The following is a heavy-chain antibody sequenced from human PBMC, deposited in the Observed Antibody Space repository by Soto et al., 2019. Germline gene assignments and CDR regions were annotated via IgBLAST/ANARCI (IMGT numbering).Heavy chain of an antibody. J-gene: IGHJ4*02. V-gene: IGHV3-23*01. Sequence: GGSLRLSCAASGFTFSSYAMTWVRQAPGKGLEWVSAISGSGGTTYYADSVKGRFTISRDNSKNTLYLQMNSLGAEDTATYYCAKRQDSSGYYLFDYWGQGTLVTVSS. CDR3: AKRQDSSGYYLFDY. D-gene: IGHD3-22*01. CDR2: ISGSGGTT. CDR1: GFTFSSYA.